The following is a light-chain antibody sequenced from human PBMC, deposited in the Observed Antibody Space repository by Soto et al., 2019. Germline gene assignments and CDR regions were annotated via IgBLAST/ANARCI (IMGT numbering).Light chain of an antibody. Sequence: EIVLTQSPGTLSLSPGERATLSCRASQSVSSDYLAWYQQKPGQAPRLLLYGASTRATGMPDRFSGSGSGADFTLTISGLEPDDFAMYSCQQYGTSPYTFGQGTKLEIK. J-gene: IGKJ2*01. CDR2: GAS. CDR3: QQYGTSPYT. V-gene: IGKV3-20*01. CDR1: QSVSSDY.